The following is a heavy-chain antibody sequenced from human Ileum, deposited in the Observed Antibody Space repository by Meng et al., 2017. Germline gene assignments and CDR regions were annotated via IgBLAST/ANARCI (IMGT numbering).Heavy chain of an antibody. CDR1: GGSIRNYY. D-gene: IGHD2-2*01. J-gene: IGHJ2*01. V-gene: IGHV4-4*07. CDR3: VRDGSSSSGGTL. CDR2: IYASVST. Sequence: GPRLLKPAENLSPTGQGSGGSIRNYYWSWTRQPAGKGLEWMGRIYASVSTNYNPSLRTRITMSVDTSKSQFSLKLTSITAADTAVYYCVRDGSSSSGGTLWGRGTLVTVSS.